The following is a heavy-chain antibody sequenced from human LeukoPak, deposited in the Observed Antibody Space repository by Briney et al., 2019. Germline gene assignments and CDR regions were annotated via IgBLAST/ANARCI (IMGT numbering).Heavy chain of an antibody. V-gene: IGHV3-43*02. CDR2: ISGDGSSV. J-gene: IGHJ5*01. CDR3: AKDSASIRTSYSYSWFDF. CDR1: GFTFDDYA. Sequence: GGSLRLSCAASGFTFDDYAMHWVRQAPGKGLEWVSLISGDGSSVHFADSVKGRFTISRDNNKNSLHLQMNSLRTDDTALYYCAKDSASIRTSYSYSWFDFWGQGTLVTVSS. D-gene: IGHD3-3*02.